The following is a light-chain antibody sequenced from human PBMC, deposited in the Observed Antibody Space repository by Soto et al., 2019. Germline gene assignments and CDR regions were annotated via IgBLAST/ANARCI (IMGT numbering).Light chain of an antibody. V-gene: IGKV1-39*01. CDR2: AAS. Sequence: DIQMTQSPSSLSASIEDRVTLACRASQTITSYLNWYQQKPGKAPKLLIYAASTLQSGVPSRFNGSGFGTDFSLTISGLQTEDFATYFCQESYRPPFTFGPGTRVDI. CDR3: QESYRPPFT. J-gene: IGKJ3*01. CDR1: QTITSY.